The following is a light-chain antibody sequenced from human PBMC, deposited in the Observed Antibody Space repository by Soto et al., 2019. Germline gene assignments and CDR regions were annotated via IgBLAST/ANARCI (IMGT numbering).Light chain of an antibody. J-gene: IGKJ2*01. CDR2: AAS. CDR3: QQYGNSPLYT. V-gene: IGKV3-20*01. Sequence: ETVLTQSPGTVSLSPGERATLSCRASQSVSSNFLAWYQQKPGQAPRLLIYAASSRATGIPDRFSGSGSGTDFTLTISRMEPEDFEMYYCQQYGNSPLYTFGQGTKVEIK. CDR1: QSVSSNF.